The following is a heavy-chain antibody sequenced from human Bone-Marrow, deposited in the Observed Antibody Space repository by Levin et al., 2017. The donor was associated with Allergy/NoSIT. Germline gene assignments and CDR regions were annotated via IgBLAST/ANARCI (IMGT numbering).Heavy chain of an antibody. CDR1: GYTFTNNW. Sequence: KVSCKGSGYTFTNNWIGWVRQMPGKGLEWMGIIYPGDSVTRYSPSFQGQVTISADKSITTAYLQWSSLKASDSAMYYCVRKVVGTEGDYWGQGTLVTVSS. V-gene: IGHV5-51*01. J-gene: IGHJ4*02. CDR2: IYPGDSVT. CDR3: VRKVVGTEGDY. D-gene: IGHD6-19*01.